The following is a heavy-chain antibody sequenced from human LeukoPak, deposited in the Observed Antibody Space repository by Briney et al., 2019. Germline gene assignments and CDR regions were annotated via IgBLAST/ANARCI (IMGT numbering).Heavy chain of an antibody. V-gene: IGHV4-61*01. Sequence: SETLSLTCTVLGGSVSSGSDYWSWIRQPPGKGLEWIGYIYYSGSTNYNPSLKSRVTISVDTSKNQFSLKLSSVTAADTAVYYCARGEYYFDYWGQGTLVTVSS. CDR2: IYYSGST. CDR3: ARGEYYFDY. D-gene: IGHD2/OR15-2a*01. J-gene: IGHJ4*02. CDR1: GGSVSSGSDY.